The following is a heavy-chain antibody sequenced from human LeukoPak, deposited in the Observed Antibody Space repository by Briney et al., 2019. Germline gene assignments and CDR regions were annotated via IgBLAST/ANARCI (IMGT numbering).Heavy chain of an antibody. Sequence: GGSLRLSCAASGFTFSDYSMNWVRQAPGKGLEWISYIGIDSGNTNYADSVKGRFTISGDKAKNSLYLQMNSLRVEDTAVYYCARDYKYAFDNWGQGTLVNVSS. J-gene: IGHJ4*02. V-gene: IGHV3-48*01. CDR2: IGIDSGNT. CDR1: GFTFSDYS. CDR3: ARDYKYAFDN. D-gene: IGHD5-24*01.